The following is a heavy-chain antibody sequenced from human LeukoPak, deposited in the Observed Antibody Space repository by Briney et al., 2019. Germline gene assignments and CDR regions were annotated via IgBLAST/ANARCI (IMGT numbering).Heavy chain of an antibody. Sequence: GESLKISCKGSGYTFTNYWIGWVRQMPGKGLGWIGIIYPDDSDIRYSPSFQGQVTISADKSSTTAYLQWSSLKASDTAMYYCARYYYDRAVGPFDYCGQGSLVTVSA. CDR1: GYTFTNYW. CDR2: IYPDDSDI. D-gene: IGHD3-22*01. J-gene: IGHJ4*02. CDR3: ARYYYDRAVGPFDY. V-gene: IGHV5-51*01.